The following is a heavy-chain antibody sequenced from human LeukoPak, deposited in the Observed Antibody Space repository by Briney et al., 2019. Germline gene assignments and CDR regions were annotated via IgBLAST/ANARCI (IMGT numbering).Heavy chain of an antibody. Sequence: PSETLSLTCTVSGGSISSYYWSWIRQPPGKRLEWIGHIYYSGSTNYNPSLKSRVTISVDTSKNQFPLKPSSVTAADTAVYYCASRSSIWSGYQDTLYYFDSWGQGTLVTVSS. CDR2: IYYSGST. CDR3: ASRSSIWSGYQDTLYYFDS. V-gene: IGHV4-59*01. CDR1: GGSISSYY. D-gene: IGHD3-3*01. J-gene: IGHJ4*02.